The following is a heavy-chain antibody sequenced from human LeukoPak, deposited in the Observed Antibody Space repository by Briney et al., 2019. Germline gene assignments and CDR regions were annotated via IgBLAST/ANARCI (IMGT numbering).Heavy chain of an antibody. CDR2: IIPIFGTA. D-gene: IGHD3-22*01. V-gene: IGHV1-69*05. J-gene: IGHJ5*02. CDR3: ARSPTYYYDSSGYYEFAWFDP. CDR1: GGTFSSYA. Sequence: GSSAKVSCKASGGTFSSYAISWVRQAPGQGLEWMGRIIPIFGTANYAQKFQGRVTITTDESTSTAYMELSSLRSEDTAVYYCARSPTYYYDSSGYYEFAWFDPWGQGTLVTVSS.